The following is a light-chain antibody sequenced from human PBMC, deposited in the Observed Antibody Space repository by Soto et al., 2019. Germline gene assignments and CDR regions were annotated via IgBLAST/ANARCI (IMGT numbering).Light chain of an antibody. CDR2: SAS. Sequence: EIVMTQSPVTLSVSPGERATLSCRASQSVSTNLAWYQQKPGQGPRLLIYSASTGATGIPARFSASGSGTEFTLTISTLQSEDFAVYYCQQYHNWPLTFGGGTKVEI. CDR3: QQYHNWPLT. CDR1: QSVSTN. J-gene: IGKJ4*01. V-gene: IGKV3-15*01.